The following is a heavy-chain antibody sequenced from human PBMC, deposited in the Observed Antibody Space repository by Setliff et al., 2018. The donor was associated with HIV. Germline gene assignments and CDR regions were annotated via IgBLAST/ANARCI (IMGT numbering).Heavy chain of an antibody. D-gene: IGHD6-19*01. CDR1: GASFVGDNH. J-gene: IGHJ4*02. V-gene: IGHV4-30-4*01. CDR3: ARARSDWYNVRPYYFDL. CDR2: FMYTDIHYVNYLN. Sequence: TLSLTCAVSGASFVGDNHWSWIRQTPERGLEWIAYFMYTDIHYVNYLNYRNTPLASRLSISVDKSKNQFSLTLSSVTAADTAVYYCARARSDWYNVRPYYFDLWGQGTPVTVS.